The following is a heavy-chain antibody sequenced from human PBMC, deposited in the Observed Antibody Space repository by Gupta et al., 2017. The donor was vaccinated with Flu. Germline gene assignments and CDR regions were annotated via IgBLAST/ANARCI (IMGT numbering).Heavy chain of an antibody. CDR2: VSTSGSTI. D-gene: IGHD3-22*01. J-gene: IGHJ6*03. V-gene: IGHV3-11*01. CDR3: ARDLGHDYDSSGYYDYYMDV. Sequence: IGQAPGKGLEWVSFVSTSGSTIYYADSVKGRFTISRDKAKNSLYLQMNSLRVEDTAVYYCARDLGHDYDSSGYYDYYMDVWGKGTTVTVSS.